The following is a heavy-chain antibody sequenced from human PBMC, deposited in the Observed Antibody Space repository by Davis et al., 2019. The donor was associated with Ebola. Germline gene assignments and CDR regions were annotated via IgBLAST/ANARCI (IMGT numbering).Heavy chain of an antibody. J-gene: IGHJ4*02. D-gene: IGHD2-8*01. V-gene: IGHV3-30*19. CDR1: GFTFSSYG. CDR3: ARPQWYAIIYYFDY. CDR2: IWYDGSNK. Sequence: GESLKISCAASGFTFSSYGMHWVRQAPGKGLGWVAVIWYDGSNKYYADSVKGRFTISRDNSKNTLYLQMNSLRAEDTAVYYCARPQWYAIIYYFDYWGQGTLVTVSS.